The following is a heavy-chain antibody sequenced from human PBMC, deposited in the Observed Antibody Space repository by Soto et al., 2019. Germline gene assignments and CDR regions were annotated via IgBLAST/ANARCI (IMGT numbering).Heavy chain of an antibody. V-gene: IGHV3-23*01. CDR2: ISGSGDNT. D-gene: IGHD3-3*01. CDR1: GFTFSSYA. J-gene: IGHJ6*03. CDR3: AKDLGTDDFWSAYYTYYYMDV. Sequence: EVQLLESGGGLVQPGRSLRLSCAASGFTFSSYALNWVRQAPGKGLEWVSVISGSGDNTYYADSVKGRFTISRDNSKNTLYLQMNSLSAEDTAVYYCAKDLGTDDFWSAYYTYYYMDVWGKGTTVTVSS.